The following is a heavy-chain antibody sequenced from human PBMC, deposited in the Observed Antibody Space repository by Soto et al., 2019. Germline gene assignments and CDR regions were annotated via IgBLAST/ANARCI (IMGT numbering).Heavy chain of an antibody. Sequence: PGGSLRLSCVGSGFTFSNYSINWVRQAPGKGLEWVSSISSRSDIYYADSVKGRFTISRDNAKNSVSLQMNSLRAEDTAVYYCARDPVRFLEWLGLDGMDVWGQGTTVTVSS. J-gene: IGHJ6*02. D-gene: IGHD3-3*01. V-gene: IGHV3-21*01. CDR2: ISSRSDI. CDR3: ARDPVRFLEWLGLDGMDV. CDR1: GFTFSNYS.